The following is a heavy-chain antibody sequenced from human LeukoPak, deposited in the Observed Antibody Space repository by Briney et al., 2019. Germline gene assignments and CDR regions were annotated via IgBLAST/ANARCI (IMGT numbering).Heavy chain of an antibody. CDR3: ARDLASTGPYWYGLDV. D-gene: IGHD2-8*02. Sequence: SETLSLTCAVSGGFATYYCWSWIRQSSGKGLEWIGSVCSSGNTKYSPALKSRVTISRDTSRDQFSLKMTSVTAADTAMYYCARDLASTGPYWYGLDVWGQGTAVTVSS. J-gene: IGHJ6*02. V-gene: IGHV4-59*02. CDR1: GGFATYYC. CDR2: VCSSGNT.